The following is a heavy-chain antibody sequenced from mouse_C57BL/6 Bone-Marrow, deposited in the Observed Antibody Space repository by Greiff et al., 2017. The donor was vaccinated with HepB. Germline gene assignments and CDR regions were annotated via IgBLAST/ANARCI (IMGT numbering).Heavy chain of an antibody. CDR3: ARAWDGYFYFDY. J-gene: IGHJ2*01. CDR1: GFTFSDYY. D-gene: IGHD2-3*01. Sequence: EVKLMESEGGLVQPGSSMKLSCTASGFTFSDYYMAWVRQVPEKGLEWVANINYDGSSTYYLDSLKSRFIISRDNAKNILYLQMSSLKSEDTATYYCARAWDGYFYFDYWGQGTTLTVSS. CDR2: INYDGSST. V-gene: IGHV5-16*01.